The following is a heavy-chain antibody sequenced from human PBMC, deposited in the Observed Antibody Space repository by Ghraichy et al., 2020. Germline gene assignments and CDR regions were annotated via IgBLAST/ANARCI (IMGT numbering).Heavy chain of an antibody. CDR2: ITSSSRTK. V-gene: IGHV3-48*02. CDR1: GFSFSGYS. CDR3: ARGSRVVRFYYYDGRDV. Sequence: GGSLRLSCVGSGFSFSGYSMNWVRQSPGKGLDWVSYITSSSRTKSYAYSVKGRFTISRDNAQNSLYLQMNSLRDEDTAVYYCARGSRVVRFYYYDGRDVCGQGFTVTVFS. J-gene: IGHJ6*02. D-gene: IGHD4-23*01.